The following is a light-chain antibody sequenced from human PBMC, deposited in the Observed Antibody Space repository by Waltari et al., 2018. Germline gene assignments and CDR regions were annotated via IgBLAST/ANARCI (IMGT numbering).Light chain of an antibody. CDR2: GQD. Sequence: SSELTQDPAVSVALGQTVRITCQGDSLRRYYASWYQQRPGQAPRLVLYGQDNRPSGIPDRFSGYTSGDTASLTITGAQAEDEADYYCHSRDTISTRVFGGGTRLTV. J-gene: IGLJ3*02. CDR1: SLRRYY. V-gene: IGLV3-19*01. CDR3: HSRDTISTRV.